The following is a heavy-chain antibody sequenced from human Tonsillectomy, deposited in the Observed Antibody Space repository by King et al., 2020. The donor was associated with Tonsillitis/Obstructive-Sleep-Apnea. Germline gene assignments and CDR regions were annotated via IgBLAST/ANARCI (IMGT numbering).Heavy chain of an antibody. V-gene: IGHV3-23*04. J-gene: IGHJ6*02. CDR2: ISGSGGST. CDR1: GFTFSSYA. D-gene: IGHD6-19*01. CDR3: AKDPYSSGWYYYYGMDV. Sequence: VQLVESGGGLVQPGGSLRLSCAASGFTFSSYAMSWVRQAPGKGLEWVSAISGSGGSTYYADTVKGRFTISRDNSKNTLYLQMNSLRAEDTAVYYCAKDPYSSGWYYYYGMDVWGQGTPVTVSS.